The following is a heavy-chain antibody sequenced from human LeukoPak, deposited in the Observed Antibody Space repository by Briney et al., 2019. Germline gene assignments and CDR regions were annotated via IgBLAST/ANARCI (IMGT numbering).Heavy chain of an antibody. Sequence: GGSLRLSCAASGFTVSSNYMSWVRQAPGKGLEWVSVIYSGGSIYYADSVKGRFTISRDNSKNTLHLQMNSLRAEDTAVYYCARGYYDILTGSRPEYFQHWGKGTLVTVSS. CDR2: IYSGGSI. D-gene: IGHD3-9*01. CDR1: GFTVSSNY. CDR3: ARGYYDILTGSRPEYFQH. V-gene: IGHV3-53*01. J-gene: IGHJ1*01.